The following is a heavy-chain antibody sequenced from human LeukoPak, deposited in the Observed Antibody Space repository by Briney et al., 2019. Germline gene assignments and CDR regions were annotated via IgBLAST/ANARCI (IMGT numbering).Heavy chain of an antibody. Sequence: RGSLRLSCAASGFTFSSYGMHWVRQAPGKGLEWVAFIRYDGSNEYYADSVKGRFTISRDNSKNTLYLQMNSLRREDTAVYYCAKDRILTGSSSSRGSWFVDYWGQGTLVTVSS. CDR1: GFTFSSYG. V-gene: IGHV3-30*02. CDR2: IRYDGSNE. D-gene: IGHD6-6*01. CDR3: AKDRILTGSSSSRGSWFVDY. J-gene: IGHJ4*02.